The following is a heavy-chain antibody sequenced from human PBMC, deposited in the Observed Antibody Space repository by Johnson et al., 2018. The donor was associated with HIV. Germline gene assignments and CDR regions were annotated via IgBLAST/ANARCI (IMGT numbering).Heavy chain of an antibody. Sequence: QVQLVESGGGLVKPGGSLRLSCAASGFTFSDYYMSWIRQAPGMGLEWVSCISSSGTTIYYADSMKGRFTISRDNAKNSLYLHMNSLRAEDTAVYYCAGDRVGATAFDMWGQGTMVTVSS. V-gene: IGHV3-11*04. D-gene: IGHD1-26*01. CDR1: GFTFSDYY. J-gene: IGHJ3*02. CDR3: AGDRVGATAFDM. CDR2: ISSSGTTI.